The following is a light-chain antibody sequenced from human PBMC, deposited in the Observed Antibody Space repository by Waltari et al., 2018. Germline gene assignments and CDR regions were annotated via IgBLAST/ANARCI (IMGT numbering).Light chain of an antibody. CDR2: YKSDSDK. J-gene: IGLJ2*01. CDR3: MIWHSSAVV. V-gene: IGLV5-45*01. Sequence: PGASASLTCTLRSGINVGAYTIYWYQQKPGSPPQYLLRYKSDSDKQQGSGVPSRFSGSKDASANAGILLISGLQSEDEADYYCMIWHSSAVVFGGGTKVTVL. CDR1: SGINVGAYT.